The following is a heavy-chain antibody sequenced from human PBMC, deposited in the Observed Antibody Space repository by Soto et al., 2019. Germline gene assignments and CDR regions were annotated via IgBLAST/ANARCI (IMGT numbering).Heavy chain of an antibody. J-gene: IGHJ4*02. CDR2: IKQDETEK. D-gene: IGHD7-27*01. CDR1: GFTFSDYW. Sequence: GGSLRLSCAASGFTFSDYWMSWVRQAPGKGLEWVARIKQDETEKHYVDSVKGRFTISRDNAKNSLYLQLDSLTAEDTATYYCVRTGVFDYWGQGTLVTVSS. CDR3: VRTGVFDY. V-gene: IGHV3-7*01.